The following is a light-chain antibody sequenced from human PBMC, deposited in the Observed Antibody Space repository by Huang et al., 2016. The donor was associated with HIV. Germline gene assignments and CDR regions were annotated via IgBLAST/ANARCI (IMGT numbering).Light chain of an antibody. CDR3: QQYGGSPFT. J-gene: IGKJ2*01. Sequence: EIVLTQSPGTLALSPGERATLSCRASHNVAGNYVAWYQHSPGLAPRLLIFGASTRATGIPDSFSGSGSWTDFTLTITRLEPEDFAVYYCQQYGGSPFTFGQGTKLEFK. V-gene: IGKV3-20*01. CDR1: HNVAGNY. CDR2: GAS.